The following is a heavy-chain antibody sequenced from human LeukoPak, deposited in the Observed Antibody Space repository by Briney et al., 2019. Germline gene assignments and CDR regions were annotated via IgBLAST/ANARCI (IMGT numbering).Heavy chain of an antibody. CDR3: ARLSPPGYSFGSFDY. D-gene: IGHD5-18*01. V-gene: IGHV4-34*01. Sequence: SETLSLTCAVYGGSFSGYYWSWIRQPPGKGLEWIGEINHSGSTNYNPSLKSRVTISVDTSKNQFSLKLSSVTAADTAVYFCARLSPPGYSFGSFDYWGQGTLVTVSS. CDR2: INHSGST. CDR1: GGSFSGYY. J-gene: IGHJ4*02.